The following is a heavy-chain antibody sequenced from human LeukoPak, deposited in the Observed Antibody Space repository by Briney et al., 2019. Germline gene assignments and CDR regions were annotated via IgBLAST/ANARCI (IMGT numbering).Heavy chain of an antibody. J-gene: IGHJ5*02. D-gene: IGHD6-6*01. Sequence: GASVKVSCKASGGTFSSYAISWVRQAPGQGLEWMGGIIPIFGTANYAQKFQGRVTITTDESTSTAYMELSSLRSEDTAVYYCARAQPVAGRNWFDPWGQGTLVTVSS. CDR3: ARAQPVAGRNWFDP. CDR2: IIPIFGTA. CDR1: GGTFSSYA. V-gene: IGHV1-69*05.